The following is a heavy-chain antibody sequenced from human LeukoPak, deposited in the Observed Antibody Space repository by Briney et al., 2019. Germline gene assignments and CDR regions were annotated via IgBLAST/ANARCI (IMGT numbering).Heavy chain of an antibody. CDR3: ARDGVGTAFDL. J-gene: IGHJ3*01. CDR1: GFIFRSYP. Sequence: PGGSRRLSCAASGFIFRSYPMHWVRQAPGKGLEWVAVVSYDGSGENYADSVNGRFTISRDNSKNTLYLQMNSLRAEDTAVFYCARDGVGTAFDLWGQGTMVTVSS. V-gene: IGHV3-30*01. D-gene: IGHD1-26*01. CDR2: VSYDGSGE.